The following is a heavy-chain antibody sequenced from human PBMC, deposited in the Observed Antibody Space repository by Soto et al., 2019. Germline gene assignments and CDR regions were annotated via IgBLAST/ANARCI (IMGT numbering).Heavy chain of an antibody. J-gene: IGHJ6*02. CDR3: AKDRTLGYCSGGSCYPLGVYYYYYGMDV. CDR1: GFTFSSYG. CDR2: ISYDGSNK. V-gene: IGHV3-30*18. Sequence: LRLSCAASGFTFSSYGMHWVRQAPGKGLEWVAVISYDGSNKYYADSVKGRFTISRDNSKNTLYLQMNSLRAEDTAVYYCAKDRTLGYCSGGSCYPLGVYYYYYGMDVWGQGTTVTVSS. D-gene: IGHD2-15*01.